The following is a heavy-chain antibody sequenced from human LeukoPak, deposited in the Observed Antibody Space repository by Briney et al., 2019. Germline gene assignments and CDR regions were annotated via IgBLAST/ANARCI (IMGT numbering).Heavy chain of an antibody. CDR1: GYTFTTYT. D-gene: IGHD1-14*01. CDR2: INTGNGNT. CDR3: ARDTFGTSRPSDS. J-gene: IGHJ4*02. Sequence: ASVKVSCKASGYTFTTYTIHWVRQAPRQRLEWMGWINTGNGNTKYSERFQGRVTITRDTSASSAYMELSSLRSEDTAVYYCARDTFGTSRPSDSWGQGTLVTVSS. V-gene: IGHV1-3*04.